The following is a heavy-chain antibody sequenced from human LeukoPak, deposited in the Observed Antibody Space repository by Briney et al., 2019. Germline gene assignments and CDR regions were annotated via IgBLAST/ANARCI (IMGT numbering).Heavy chain of an antibody. Sequence: PSETLSLTCTVSGGSISSSSYYWSWIRQPPGKGLEWIGEINHSGSTNYNPSLKSRVTISVDTSKNQFSLKLSSVTAADTAVYYCARASWSSSISWLAWGQGTLVTVSS. D-gene: IGHD6-6*01. CDR1: GGSISSSSYY. CDR2: INHSGST. CDR3: ARASWSSSISWLA. V-gene: IGHV4-39*07. J-gene: IGHJ5*02.